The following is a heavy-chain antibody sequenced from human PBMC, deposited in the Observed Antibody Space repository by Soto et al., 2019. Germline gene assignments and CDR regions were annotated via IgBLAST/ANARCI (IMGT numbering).Heavy chain of an antibody. CDR3: GKVLVGATGHTDSDS. J-gene: IGHJ4*02. Sequence: GGSLRLSCAASGFTFSINDMHWVRQAPGRGLEWVAVISNDGNNKYYADSVKGRFTLSRDNSKNMVYLQMDSLRVEDTALYYCGKVLVGATGHTDSDSWGPGTLVTVSS. V-gene: IGHV3-30*03. D-gene: IGHD2-15*01. CDR2: ISNDGNNK. CDR1: GFTFSIND.